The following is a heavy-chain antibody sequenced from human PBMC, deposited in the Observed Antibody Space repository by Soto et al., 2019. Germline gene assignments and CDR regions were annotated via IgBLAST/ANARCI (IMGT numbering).Heavy chain of an antibody. CDR2: FRFEGSNK. CDR3: ARDRGYSRYDSHRYVYCIEG. D-gene: IGHD5-12*01. J-gene: IGHJ6*02. Sequence: QVQLVESGGGVVQPGRSLRLSCAASGFTFSSYGMHWVRQAPGKGLEWVSGFRFEGSNKYYADSVKGRFTISRDNSKNTLYLEMDRLRAEDKDVYYCARDRGYSRYDSHRYVYCIEGWGRGTTVSVSS. V-gene: IGHV3-33*01. CDR1: GFTFSSYG.